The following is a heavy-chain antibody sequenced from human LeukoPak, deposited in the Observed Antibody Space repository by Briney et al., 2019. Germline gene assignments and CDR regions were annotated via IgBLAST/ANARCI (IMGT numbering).Heavy chain of an antibody. CDR3: AKGGSSCFYY. J-gene: IGHJ4*02. CDR1: GRSISSSSYY. V-gene: IGHV4-39*01. CDR2: IYYSGST. Sequence: PSETLSLTCTVSGRSISSSSYYWGWIRQPPGKGLEWIGSIYYSGSTYYNPSLKSRVTISVDTSKNQFSLKLSSVTAADTAVYYCAKGGSSCFYYWGQGTLVTVSS. D-gene: IGHD6-6*01.